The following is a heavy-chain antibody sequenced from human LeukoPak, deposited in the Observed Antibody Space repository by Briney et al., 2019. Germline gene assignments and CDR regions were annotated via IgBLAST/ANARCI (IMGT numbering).Heavy chain of an antibody. CDR3: VRGRGSYGWFDP. CDR2: ISGDGTAR. D-gene: IGHD3-10*01. J-gene: IGHJ5*02. CDR1: GFTSSSYW. Sequence: GGSLRLSCAATGFTSSSYWMHWVRQVPGKGLVWVSRISGDGTARNYADSVKGRFTISRDDAKNTVDLQMNSLRGEDTAVYYCVRGRGSYGWFDPWGQGTLVTVSS. V-gene: IGHV3-74*01.